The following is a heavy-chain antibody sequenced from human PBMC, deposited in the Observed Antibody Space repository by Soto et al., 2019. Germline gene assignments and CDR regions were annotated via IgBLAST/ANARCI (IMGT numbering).Heavy chain of an antibody. Sequence: EVQLLESGGGLVQPGGSLRLSCAASGFTFSNYAMTWVRQAPGKGLEWVSGISGSGSSIYYADSVKGRFTISRDNSKNTLYLQMNSLRAEDTAEYYCAKGGDSSSWKNWFDPWGQGTLVTVSS. CDR2: ISGSGSSI. J-gene: IGHJ5*02. CDR1: GFTFSNYA. CDR3: AKGGDSSSWKNWFDP. D-gene: IGHD6-13*01. V-gene: IGHV3-23*01.